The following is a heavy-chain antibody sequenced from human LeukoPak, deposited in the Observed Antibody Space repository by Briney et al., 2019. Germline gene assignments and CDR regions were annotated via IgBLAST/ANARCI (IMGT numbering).Heavy chain of an antibody. D-gene: IGHD3-10*01. CDR1: GYTFSDYY. V-gene: IGHV1-2*02. J-gene: IGHJ4*02. CDR2: MNARNGGT. Sequence: ASVKVSCKTSGYTFSDYYMHWVRQAPGQGLEWMGWMNARNGGTNYAQNLKGRVTMTRDTSINTAYMELSSLTSDDTALYYCARSSRLQSPSGTDYWGQGTLVTVPS. CDR3: ARSSRLQSPSGTDY.